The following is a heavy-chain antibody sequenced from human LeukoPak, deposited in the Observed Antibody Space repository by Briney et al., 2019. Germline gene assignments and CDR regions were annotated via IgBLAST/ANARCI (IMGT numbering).Heavy chain of an antibody. CDR3: ARSSPIAAAGIGY. Sequence: PGGSLRLSCAASGFTFSSYSMNWVRQAPGRGLEWVSSISSSSSYIYYADSVKGRFTISRDNAKNSLYLQMNSLRAEDTAVYYCARSSPIAAAGIGYWGQGTLVTVSS. D-gene: IGHD6-13*01. CDR1: GFTFSSYS. CDR2: ISSSSSYI. V-gene: IGHV3-21*04. J-gene: IGHJ4*02.